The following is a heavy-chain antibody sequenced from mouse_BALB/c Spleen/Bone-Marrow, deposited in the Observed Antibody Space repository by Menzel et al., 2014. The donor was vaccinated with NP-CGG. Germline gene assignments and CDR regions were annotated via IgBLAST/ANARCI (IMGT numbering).Heavy chain of an antibody. J-gene: IGHJ2*01. D-gene: IGHD1-1*01. CDR3: TRWVYYGGSYFDY. CDR2: IDPENGNT. Sequence: EVRLQQSGAEFVRPGALVKLSCNASGFNIKDYYMHWVKQRPEQGLEWIGWIDPENGNTIYDPKFPGKASITADTSSNTAYLQLSSLTSEDTAVYYCTRWVYYGGSYFDYWGQGTTLTVSS. CDR1: GFNIKDYY. V-gene: IGHV14-1*02.